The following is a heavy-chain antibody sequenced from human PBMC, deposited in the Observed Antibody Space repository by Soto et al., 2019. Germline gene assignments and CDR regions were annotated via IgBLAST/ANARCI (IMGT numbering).Heavy chain of an antibody. CDR2: IKSKTDGGTT. D-gene: IGHD3-10*01. V-gene: IGHV3-15*01. Sequence: GGSLRLSCAASGFTFSNAWMSWVRQAPGKGLEWVGRIKSKTDGGTTDYAAPVKGRFTISRDDSKNTLYLQMNSLKTEDTAVYYCTTDRRVRGVPFDYWGQGTLVTVSS. J-gene: IGHJ4*02. CDR3: TTDRRVRGVPFDY. CDR1: GFTFSNAW.